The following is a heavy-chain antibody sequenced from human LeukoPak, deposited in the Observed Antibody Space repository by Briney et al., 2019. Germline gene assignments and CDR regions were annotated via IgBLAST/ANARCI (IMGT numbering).Heavy chain of an antibody. CDR3: AKDSDGGSDY. J-gene: IGHJ4*02. V-gene: IGHV3-48*02. CDR1: GFTFSTYS. CDR2: ISSSSTTI. D-gene: IGHD3-10*01. Sequence: GGSLRLSCAASGFTFSTYSMNWVRQAPGKGLEWISYISSSSTTIYYADSVKGRFTISRDNAKNSLYLQMNSLRDEDTAVYYCAKDSDGGSDYWGQGTLVTVSS.